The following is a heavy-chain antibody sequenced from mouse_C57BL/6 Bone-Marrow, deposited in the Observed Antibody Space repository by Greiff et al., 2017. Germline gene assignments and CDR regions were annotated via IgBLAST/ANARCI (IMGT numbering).Heavy chain of an antibody. CDR2: INPNNGGT. Sequence: EVQLQQSGPELVKPGASVKISCKASGYTFTDYYMNWVKQSHGKSLEWIGDINPNNGGTSYNQKFKGKATLTVDKSSSTAYMELRSLTSEDSAVYYGATRWLLQYFDYWGQGTTLTVSS. CDR3: ATRWLLQYFDY. D-gene: IGHD2-3*01. J-gene: IGHJ2*01. CDR1: GYTFTDYY. V-gene: IGHV1-26*01.